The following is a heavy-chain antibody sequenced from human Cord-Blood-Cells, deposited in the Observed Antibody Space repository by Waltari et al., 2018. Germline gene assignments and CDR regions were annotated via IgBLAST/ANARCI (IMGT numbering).Heavy chain of an antibody. CDR1: GSSISSRTYY. V-gene: IGHV4-39*01. D-gene: IGHD5-12*01. Sequence: QLTLPASGPGLVKPPETLSLTCTVSGSSISSRTYYWGWSGQPPGKGLEGIGSIYYSGSPYYNPSLKSRVTISGDTSKNQFSLKLSSVTAADTAVYYCASGGGYEENWFDPWGQGTLVTVSS. J-gene: IGHJ5*02. CDR3: ASGGGYEENWFDP. CDR2: IYYSGSP.